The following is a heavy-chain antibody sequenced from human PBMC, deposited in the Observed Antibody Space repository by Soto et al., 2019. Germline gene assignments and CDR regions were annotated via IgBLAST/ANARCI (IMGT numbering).Heavy chain of an antibody. Sequence: SETLSLTCTVSGGSISSYYWSWIRQPPGKGLEWIGYIYYSGSTNYNPSLKSRVTISVDTSKNQFSLKLSSVTAADTAVYYCARVDTAMVTGPVWGQGTLVTVSS. CDR3: ARVDTAMVTGPV. CDR1: GGSISSYY. D-gene: IGHD5-18*01. CDR2: IYYSGST. V-gene: IGHV4-59*01. J-gene: IGHJ4*02.